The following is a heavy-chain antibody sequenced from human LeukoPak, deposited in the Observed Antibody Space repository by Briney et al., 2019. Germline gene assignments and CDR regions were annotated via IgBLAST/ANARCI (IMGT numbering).Heavy chain of an antibody. CDR1: GGSISSGGYY. CDR3: ARAVVGANYYFDY. CDR2: INHSGST. V-gene: IGHV4-39*07. J-gene: IGHJ4*02. D-gene: IGHD1-26*01. Sequence: SETLSLTCTVSGGSISSGGYYWSWIRQPPGKGLEWIGEINHSGSTNYNPSLKSRVTISVDTSKNQFSLKLSSVTAADTAVYYCARAVVGANYYFDYWGQGTLVTVSS.